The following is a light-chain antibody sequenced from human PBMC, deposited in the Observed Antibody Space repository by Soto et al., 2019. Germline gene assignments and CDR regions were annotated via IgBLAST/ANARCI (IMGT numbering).Light chain of an antibody. J-gene: IGLJ1*01. Sequence: QSALTQPASVSGSPGQSITISCTGTSSDVGGYNYVSWYQHHPGKAPKLMIYDVSNRPSGVSYRFSGSKSGNTASLTISGLQADDEADYYCSSYTSSSTYVFGTGTKLTVL. CDR1: SSDVGGYNY. V-gene: IGLV2-14*03. CDR3: SSYTSSSTYV. CDR2: DVS.